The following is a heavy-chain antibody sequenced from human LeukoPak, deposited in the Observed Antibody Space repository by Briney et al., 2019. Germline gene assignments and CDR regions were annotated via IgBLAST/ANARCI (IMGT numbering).Heavy chain of an antibody. Sequence: ASVKVSCKASGYTFTSYGISWVRQAPGQGLVWMGWISAYNGNTNYAQKLQGRVTMTTDTSTSTAYMELRSLRSDDTTVYYCARLRYCSSTSCYHWFDPWGRGTLVTVSS. D-gene: IGHD2-2*01. CDR1: GYTFTSYG. CDR3: ARLRYCSSTSCYHWFDP. CDR2: ISAYNGNT. J-gene: IGHJ5*02. V-gene: IGHV1-18*01.